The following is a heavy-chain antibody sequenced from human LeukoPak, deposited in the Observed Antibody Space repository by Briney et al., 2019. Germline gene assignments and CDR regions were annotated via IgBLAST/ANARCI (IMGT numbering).Heavy chain of an antibody. V-gene: IGHV1-18*01. D-gene: IGHD6-6*01. CDR3: ARDLIAARPGWFDP. CDR1: GYTFTSYD. CDR2: ISAYNGNT. Sequence: GASVKVSCKAFGYTFTSYDINWVRQAPGQGLEWMGWISAYNGNTNYAQNLQGRVTLTTDTSASTAYMELRSLRSDDTAVYYCARDLIAARPGWFDPWGQGTLVIVSS. J-gene: IGHJ5*02.